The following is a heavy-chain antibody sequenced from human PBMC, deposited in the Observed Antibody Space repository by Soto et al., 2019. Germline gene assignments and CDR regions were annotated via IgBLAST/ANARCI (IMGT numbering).Heavy chain of an antibody. D-gene: IGHD2-2*01. CDR2: IYYSGST. CDR1: GGSISSGGYY. J-gene: IGHJ3*02. CDR3: AGYCSSTSGHRNAFDI. Sequence: QVQLQESGPGLVKPSQTLSLTCTVSGGSISSGGYYWSWIRQHPGKGLEWIGYIYYSGSTYYNPSLKIRVTISVDTSKNQFSLKLSSVTAADTAVYYCAGYCSSTSGHRNAFDIWGQGTMVTVSS. V-gene: IGHV4-31*03.